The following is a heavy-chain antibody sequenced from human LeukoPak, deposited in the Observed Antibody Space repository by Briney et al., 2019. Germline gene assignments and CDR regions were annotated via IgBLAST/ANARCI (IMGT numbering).Heavy chain of an antibody. J-gene: IGHJ4*02. D-gene: IGHD1-26*01. CDR2: IYYSGST. CDR3: ARDVGAIDY. CDR1: GGSISSHY. V-gene: IGHV4-59*11. Sequence: PSETLSLTCTVSGGSISSHYWSWIRQPPGKGLEWIGYIYYSGSTNYNPSLRSRVTISVDTSKNQFSLKLSSVTAADTAVYYCARDVGAIDYWGQGTLVTVSS.